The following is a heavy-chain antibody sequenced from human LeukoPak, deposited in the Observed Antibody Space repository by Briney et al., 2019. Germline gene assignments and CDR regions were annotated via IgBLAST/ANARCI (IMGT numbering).Heavy chain of an antibody. CDR2: INAGNGNT. CDR1: GYTFTIYA. V-gene: IGHV1-3*01. D-gene: IGHD5-18*01. CDR3: ARDPHTAMVYYYGMDV. Sequence: ASVKVSFKASGYTFTIYAMHWVRQAPGQRLEWMGWINAGNGNTKYSQKFQGRVTITRDTSASTAYMELSSLRSEDTAVYYCARDPHTAMVYYYGMDVWGQGTTVTVSS. J-gene: IGHJ6*02.